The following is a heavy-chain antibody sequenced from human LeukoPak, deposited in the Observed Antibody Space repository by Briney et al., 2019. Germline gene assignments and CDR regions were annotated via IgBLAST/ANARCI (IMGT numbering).Heavy chain of an antibody. CDR3: AKSGWGYSSTSLTYYFDY. J-gene: IGHJ4*02. CDR2: ICGSGGST. CDR1: GFTLSSYA. D-gene: IGHD2-2*01. V-gene: IGHV3-23*01. Sequence: GVSLRLSCAASGFTLSSYAMSWVRQAPGKGLEWVSAICGSGGSTYSADSVKGRFTISRDNSKNTLYLQMNSLRAEDTAVYYCAKSGWGYSSTSLTYYFDYWGQGTLVTVSS.